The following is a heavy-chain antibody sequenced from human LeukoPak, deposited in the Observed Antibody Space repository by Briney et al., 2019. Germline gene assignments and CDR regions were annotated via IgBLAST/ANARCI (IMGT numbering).Heavy chain of an antibody. Sequence: SETLSLTCTVSGGSISSGSYYWSWIRQPAGKGLEWIGRIYTSGSTNYNPSLKSRVTISVDTSVNQFSLKLSSVTAADTAVYYCASSHSLLGINAFDIWGQGTMVTVSS. D-gene: IGHD7-27*01. CDR2: IYTSGST. CDR1: GGSISSGSYY. J-gene: IGHJ3*02. CDR3: ASSHSLLGINAFDI. V-gene: IGHV4-61*02.